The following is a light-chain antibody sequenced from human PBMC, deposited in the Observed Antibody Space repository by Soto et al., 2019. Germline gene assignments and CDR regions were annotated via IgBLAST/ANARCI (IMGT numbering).Light chain of an antibody. V-gene: IGKV1-39*01. CDR2: DAS. J-gene: IGKJ5*01. Sequence: DIQMTQSPSCMTESXGDGVTITXXXXQSISRYLSWYQQKPGKAPKLLIYDASSLQSGVPSRFSGSGSGTDFTLTISSLEPEDFAVYYCQQRSNWPPEITFGQGTRLEI. CDR3: QQRSNWPPEIT. CDR1: QSISRY.